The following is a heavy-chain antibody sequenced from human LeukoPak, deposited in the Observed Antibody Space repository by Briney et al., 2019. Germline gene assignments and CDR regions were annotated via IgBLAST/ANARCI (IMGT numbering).Heavy chain of an antibody. CDR2: INPGDSDT. J-gene: IGHJ4*02. CDR1: GYTFISYW. CDR3: ARGEVYFDY. Sequence: GESLKISCKVSGYTFISYWIGWVRQMPGTGLEWMGIINPGDSDTRYSPSFQGQVTISVDKSISTAYLQWSSLKASDTAMYYCARGEVYFDYWGQGTLVTVSS. V-gene: IGHV5-51*01.